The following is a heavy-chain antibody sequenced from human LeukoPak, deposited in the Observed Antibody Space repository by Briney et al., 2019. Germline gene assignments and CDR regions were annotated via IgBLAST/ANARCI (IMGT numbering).Heavy chain of an antibody. D-gene: IGHD6-13*01. CDR1: VGSFSGYY. CDR2: INHSGST. J-gene: IGHJ4*02. V-gene: IGHV4-34*01. CDR3: ARYSSNKMGVDY. Sequence: PSETLSLTCAVCVGSFSGYYWSWIRQPPGKGLEWVGEINHSGSTNYNPYTKSRVTIPVHKSKYQFPLKLRSVPSAGTAVYYCARYSSNKMGVDYWGQRTMVTVA.